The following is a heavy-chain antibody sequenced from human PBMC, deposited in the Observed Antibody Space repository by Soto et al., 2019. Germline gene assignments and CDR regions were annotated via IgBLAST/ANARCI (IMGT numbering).Heavy chain of an antibody. CDR2: ISGSSSTI. J-gene: IGHJ6*02. V-gene: IGHV3-48*02. Sequence: PAGSLRLSCAASGFTFSRYSMNWVRQAPGEGLEWVSHISGSSSTIYYTDSVKGRFTVSRDNAKNSLYLQMNSLRDEDTAVYFCAKTSLRVYYYGMDVWGQGTTVTVSS. CDR1: GFTFSRYS. CDR3: AKTSLRVYYYGMDV.